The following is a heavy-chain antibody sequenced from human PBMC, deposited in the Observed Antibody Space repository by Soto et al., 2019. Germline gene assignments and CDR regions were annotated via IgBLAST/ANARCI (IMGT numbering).Heavy chain of an antibody. Sequence: QITLKESGPTLVKPTQTLTLTCTFSGFSLSASGVGVGWIRQPPGKALEWLALIYWDDDKRYSPSLKSRLTITKDTSKNQVVLTMTNIDPVDTATYFCAHSNCSSGRCHAFGLAYWGQGTLVTVSS. V-gene: IGHV2-5*02. CDR2: IYWDDDK. CDR3: AHSNCSSGRCHAFGLAY. CDR1: GFSLSASGVG. J-gene: IGHJ4*02. D-gene: IGHD2-2*01.